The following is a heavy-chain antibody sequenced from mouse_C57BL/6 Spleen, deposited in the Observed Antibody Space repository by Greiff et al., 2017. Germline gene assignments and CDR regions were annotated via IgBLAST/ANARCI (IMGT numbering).Heavy chain of an antibody. Sequence: QVQLQQSGAELVRPGASVKLSCKASGYTFTDYYINWVKQRPGQGLEWIARIYPGSGNTYYNEKFKGKATLTAEKSSSTAYMQLSSLTSEDSAVYFCARELITTSRYFDYWGQGTTLTVSS. J-gene: IGHJ2*01. CDR3: ARELITTSRYFDY. D-gene: IGHD1-3*01. CDR1: GYTFTDYY. CDR2: IYPGSGNT. V-gene: IGHV1-76*01.